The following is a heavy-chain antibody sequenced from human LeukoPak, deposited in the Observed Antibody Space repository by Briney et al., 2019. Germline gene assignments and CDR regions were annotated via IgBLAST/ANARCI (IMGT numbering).Heavy chain of an antibody. CDR1: GFTVSSNY. CDR3: AREKLGYWYFDL. D-gene: IGHD1-26*01. Sequence: GGSLRLSCAASGFTVSSNYMNWVRQAPGKGLEWVSVFYSGGSTYYAESVKGRFTISRDNSKDTLYLQMNSLRAEDTAVYYCAREKLGYWYFDLWGRGTLVTVSS. V-gene: IGHV3-53*01. CDR2: FYSGGST. J-gene: IGHJ2*01.